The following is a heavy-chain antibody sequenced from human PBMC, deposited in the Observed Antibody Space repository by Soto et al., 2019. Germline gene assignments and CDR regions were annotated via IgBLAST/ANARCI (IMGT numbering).Heavy chain of an antibody. CDR2: ISYDGSNK. CDR1: GFTFSSYA. Sequence: QVQLVESGGGVVQPGRSLRLSCAASGFTFSSYAMHWVRQAPGKGLEWVAVISYDGSNKYYADSVKGRFTISRDNSKNTLYLQMNSLRAEDTAVYYCARRSGYDPPPIDYWAREPWSPSPQ. D-gene: IGHD5-12*01. J-gene: IGHJ4*02. CDR3: ARRSGYDPPPIDY. V-gene: IGHV3-30-3*01.